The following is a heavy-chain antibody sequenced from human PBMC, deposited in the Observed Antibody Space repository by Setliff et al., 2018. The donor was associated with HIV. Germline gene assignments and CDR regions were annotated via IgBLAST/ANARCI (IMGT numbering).Heavy chain of an antibody. D-gene: IGHD6-19*01. Sequence: ASVKVSCKTSEGGFSSYAINWVRQAPGQGLEWMGVINTSGGSAGYAEKFRGRVTMTRDTSTNTVYMDLRNLRSEDTAVYYCARNQGDASGWYAGDYWGHGTLVTVSS. CDR1: EGGFSSYA. V-gene: IGHV1-46*01. J-gene: IGHJ4*01. CDR2: INTSGGSA. CDR3: ARNQGDASGWYAGDY.